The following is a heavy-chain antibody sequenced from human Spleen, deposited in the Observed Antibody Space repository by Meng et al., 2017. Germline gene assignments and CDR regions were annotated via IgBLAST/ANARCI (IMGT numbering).Heavy chain of an antibody. Sequence: GESLKISCAASGFTFSSYEANWVRQAPGKGLEWVSYISSSGSIIYYADPVKGRFTISRDNAQNSLYLQMNSLRAEDTALYYCARDATIGGPDYWGQGTLVTVSS. J-gene: IGHJ4*02. D-gene: IGHD5-12*01. V-gene: IGHV3-48*03. CDR1: GFTFSSYE. CDR2: ISSSGSII. CDR3: ARDATIGGPDY.